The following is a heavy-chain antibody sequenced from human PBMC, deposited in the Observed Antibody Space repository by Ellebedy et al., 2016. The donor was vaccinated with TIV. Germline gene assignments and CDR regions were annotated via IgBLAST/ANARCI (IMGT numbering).Heavy chain of an antibody. CDR2: IWNDGSAM. V-gene: IGHV3-33*01. Sequence: PGGSLRLSCVASGSTFRFYGMHWVRQAPGKGLEWVAIIWNDGSAMYYADSVKGRFTISRDNSRNTLYLQMDSLRVEDTAVYFCARHYCGSDSCPFGANWFEPWGQGTLVTVSS. CDR3: ARHYCGSDSCPFGANWFEP. CDR1: GSTFRFYG. J-gene: IGHJ5*02. D-gene: IGHD2-21*02.